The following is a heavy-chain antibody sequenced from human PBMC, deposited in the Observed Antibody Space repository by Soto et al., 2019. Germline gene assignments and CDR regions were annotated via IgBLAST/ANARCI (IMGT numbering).Heavy chain of an antibody. D-gene: IGHD5-18*01. CDR1: GGSISSSNW. Sequence: SETLSLTCAVSGGSISSSNWWSWVRQPPGKGLEWIGEIYHSGSTNYNPSLKSRVTISVDKPKNQFSLKLSSVTAADTAVYYCARLGWDTAMVPYYFDYWGQGTLVTVSS. J-gene: IGHJ4*02. V-gene: IGHV4-4*02. CDR3: ARLGWDTAMVPYYFDY. CDR2: IYHSGST.